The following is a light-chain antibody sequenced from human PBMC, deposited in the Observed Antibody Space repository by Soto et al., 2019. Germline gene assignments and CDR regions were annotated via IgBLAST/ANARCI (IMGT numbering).Light chain of an antibody. V-gene: IGLV2-14*01. CDR2: EVS. Sequence: QSALTQPASVSGSPGQSITISCIGTSSDIGGYNYVSWYQHHPGKVPKLMIYEVSNRPSGVSNRFSGSKSGNTASLTISGLQAEDEADYYCSAYTSSSNYVVFGGGTKLTVL. CDR3: SAYTSSSNYVV. CDR1: SSDIGGYNY. J-gene: IGLJ2*01.